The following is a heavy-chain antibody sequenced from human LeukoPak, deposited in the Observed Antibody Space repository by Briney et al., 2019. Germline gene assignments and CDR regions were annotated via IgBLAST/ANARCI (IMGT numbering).Heavy chain of an antibody. CDR1: GYSFTSYW. Sequence: GESLKISCKGSGYSFTSYWIGWLRQMPGKGLEWMGIIYPGDSDTRYSPSFQGQVTISADKSISTAYLQWSSLKASDTAIYYCARPDCSRTSCEFYFDYWGQGTLVTVSS. CDR2: IYPGDSDT. CDR3: ARPDCSRTSCEFYFDY. J-gene: IGHJ4*02. D-gene: IGHD2-2*01. V-gene: IGHV5-51*01.